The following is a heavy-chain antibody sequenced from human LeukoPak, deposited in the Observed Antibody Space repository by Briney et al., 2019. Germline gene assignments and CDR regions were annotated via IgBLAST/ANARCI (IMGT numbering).Heavy chain of an antibody. D-gene: IGHD2-15*01. J-gene: IGHJ4*02. CDR1: GFTFSTYS. V-gene: IGHV3-23*01. CDR3: AKISWDGRGTFY. CDR2: IRGGGENT. Sequence: GGSLRLSCAASGFTFSTYSMSWVRQAPGKGLEWVSAIRGGGENTYYADSVKGRFTISRDNSKDTLSLQMNSLRAEDTTVYYCAKISWDGRGTFYWGQGTLVTVSS.